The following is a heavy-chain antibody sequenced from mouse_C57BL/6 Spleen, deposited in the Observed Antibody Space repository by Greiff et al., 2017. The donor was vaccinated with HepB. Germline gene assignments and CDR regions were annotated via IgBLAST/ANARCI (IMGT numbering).Heavy chain of an antibody. D-gene: IGHD1-1*01. CDR3: AREDLDYYGSSTH. V-gene: IGHV1-82*01. J-gene: IGHJ2*01. CDR1: GYAFSSSW. Sequence: VQLQESGPELVKPGASVKISCKASGYAFSSSWMNWVKQRPGKGLEWIGRIYPGDGDTNYNGKFKGKATLTADKSSSTAYMQLSSLTSEDSAVYFCAREDLDYYGSSTHWGQGTTLTVSS. CDR2: IYPGDGDT.